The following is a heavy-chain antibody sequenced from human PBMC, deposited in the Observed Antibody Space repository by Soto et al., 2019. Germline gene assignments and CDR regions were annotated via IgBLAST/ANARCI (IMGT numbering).Heavy chain of an antibody. CDR3: ARDRTLERGAFDY. V-gene: IGHV3-30-3*01. Sequence: QVQLVESGGGVVQPGRSLRLSCAASGFTFSSYAMHWVRQAPGKGLEWVAGISYDGSNKYYADSVKGRFTISRDNSKNTLYLQMNSLRAEDTAVYYCARDRTLERGAFDYWGQGTLVTVSS. D-gene: IGHD1-1*01. J-gene: IGHJ4*02. CDR2: ISYDGSNK. CDR1: GFTFSSYA.